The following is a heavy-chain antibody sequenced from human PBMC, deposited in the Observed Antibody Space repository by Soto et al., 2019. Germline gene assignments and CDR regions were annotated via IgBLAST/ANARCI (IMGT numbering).Heavy chain of an antibody. V-gene: IGHV3-66*01. D-gene: IGHD6-19*01. Sequence: EVQLVESGGGLVQPGGSLRLSCAASGFTVSSNYMSWVRQAPGKGLEWVSVIYSGGSTYYADSVKGRFTISRDNSKNTLYLQMNGLRAEDTAVYYCARDDNDVVAGTGFDYWGQGTLVTVSS. CDR3: ARDDNDVVAGTGFDY. CDR2: IYSGGST. J-gene: IGHJ4*02. CDR1: GFTVSSNY.